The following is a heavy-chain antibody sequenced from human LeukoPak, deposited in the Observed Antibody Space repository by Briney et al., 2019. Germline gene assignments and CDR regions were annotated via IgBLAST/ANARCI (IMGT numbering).Heavy chain of an antibody. CDR3: AKDRNGAATGTTVTAYYYGMDV. D-gene: IGHD4-17*01. V-gene: IGHV3-30*18. J-gene: IGHJ6*02. Sequence: PGGSLRLSCAASGFTFSSYGMHWVRQAPGKGLEWVAVISYDGSNKYYADPVKGRFTISRDNSKNTLYLQMNSLRAEDTAVYYCAKDRNGAATGTTVTAYYYGMDVWGQGTTVTVSS. CDR2: ISYDGSNK. CDR1: GFTFSSYG.